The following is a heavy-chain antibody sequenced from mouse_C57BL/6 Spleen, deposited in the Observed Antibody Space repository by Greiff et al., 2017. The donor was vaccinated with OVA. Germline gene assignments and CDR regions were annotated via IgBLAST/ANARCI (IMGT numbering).Heavy chain of an antibody. V-gene: IGHV1-39*01. J-gene: IGHJ3*01. CDR1: GYSFTDYN. CDR3: AREGYYYGSSYPFAY. D-gene: IGHD1-1*01. Sequence: EVKLMESGPELVKPGASVKISCKASGYSFTDYNMNWVKQSNGKSLEWIGVINPNYGTTSYNQKFKGKATLTVDQSSSTAYMQLNSLTSEDSAVYYCAREGYYYGSSYPFAYWGQGTLVTVSA. CDR2: INPNYGTT.